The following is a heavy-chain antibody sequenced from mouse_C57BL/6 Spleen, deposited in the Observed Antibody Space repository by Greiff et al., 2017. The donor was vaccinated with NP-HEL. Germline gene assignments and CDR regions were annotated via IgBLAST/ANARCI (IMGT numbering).Heavy chain of an antibody. CDR2: IWSGGST. CDR3: ASPQRVYYDYVFAY. CDR1: GFSLTSYG. J-gene: IGHJ3*01. Sequence: VQLQQSGPGLVQPSQSLSITCTVSGFSLTSYGVHWVRQSPGKGLEWLGVIWSGGSTDYNAAFIYRLSISKDNSKSQVFFKMNSLQADDTAIDYCASPQRVYYDYVFAYWGQGTLVTVSA. D-gene: IGHD2-4*01. V-gene: IGHV2-2*01.